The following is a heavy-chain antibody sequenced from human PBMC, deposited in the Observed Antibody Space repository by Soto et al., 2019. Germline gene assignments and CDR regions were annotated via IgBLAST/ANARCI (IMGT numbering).Heavy chain of an antibody. CDR2: IVPIFGTT. V-gene: IGHV1-69*12. J-gene: IGHJ6*02. CDR1: GGTFSSYA. D-gene: IGHD3-16*01. CDR3: ARIYGGGSYLYYGMDV. Sequence: QVQLVQSGAEVKKPGSSVKVSCKASGGTFSSYALSWVRQAPGQGLEWMGGIVPIFGTTHYAQKFQGRVTLTADGSTSTAYMELTSLTSEDTAVYYCARIYGGGSYLYYGMDVWGQGTTVTVSS.